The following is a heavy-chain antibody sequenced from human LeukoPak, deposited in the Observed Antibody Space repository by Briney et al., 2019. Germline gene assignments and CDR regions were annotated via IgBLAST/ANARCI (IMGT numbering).Heavy chain of an antibody. V-gene: IGHV1-69*01. CDR1: GGTFSSYA. D-gene: IGHD3-10*01. CDR2: TIPIFGTA. Sequence: SVKVSCKASGGTFSSYAISWVRQAPGQGLEWMGGTIPIFGTANYAQKFEGRVTFTADESTSTAYMELSSLRSEDTAVYYCAREVRGVAYFDYWGQGTLVTVSS. J-gene: IGHJ4*02. CDR3: AREVRGVAYFDY.